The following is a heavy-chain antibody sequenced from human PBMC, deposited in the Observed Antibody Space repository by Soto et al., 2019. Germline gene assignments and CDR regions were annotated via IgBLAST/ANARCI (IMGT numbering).Heavy chain of an antibody. J-gene: IGHJ6*02. D-gene: IGHD3-16*01. CDR3: ARDQFRVATYHYYHYGMDV. V-gene: IGHV3-53*01. Sequence: GGSLRLSCAVSGFSVTNDYMSWVRRAPGKGLEWVAVIYSDETTYYADSVAGRFTISRDKANNTVFLQMNNLRVEDTAIYYCARDQFRVATYHYYHYGMDVWGQGTTVTVSS. CDR1: GFSVTNDY. CDR2: IYSDETT.